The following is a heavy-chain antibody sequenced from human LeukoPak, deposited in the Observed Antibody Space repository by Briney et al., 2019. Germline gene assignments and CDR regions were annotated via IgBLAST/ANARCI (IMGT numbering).Heavy chain of an antibody. J-gene: IGHJ4*02. CDR1: GGSLSGYY. Sequence: SETLSLTCAVYGGSLSGYYWSWIRQPPGKGLEWIGEINHSGSTNYNPSLKSRVTISVDTSKNQFSLKLSSVTAADTAVYYCARGRYCSGGSCSLRGDYWGQGTLVTVSS. CDR3: ARGRYCSGGSCSLRGDY. D-gene: IGHD2-15*01. CDR2: INHSGST. V-gene: IGHV4-34*01.